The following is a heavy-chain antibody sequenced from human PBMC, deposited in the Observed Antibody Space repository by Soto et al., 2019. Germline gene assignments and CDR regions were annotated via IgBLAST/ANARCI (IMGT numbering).Heavy chain of an antibody. V-gene: IGHV4-59*01. CDR2: IYPTGKT. CDR1: GGSITTYA. J-gene: IGHJ4*02. Sequence: QVQLQESGPGLVRPSETLSLTCTISGGSITTYAWSWVRQPPGKGLAWIGYIYPTGKTADNPPLPSRVTIELDASKRQVSLPLTSVNAADTALYYWARESWPEYLDFWGQGTLVTVSS. CDR3: ARESWPEYLDF.